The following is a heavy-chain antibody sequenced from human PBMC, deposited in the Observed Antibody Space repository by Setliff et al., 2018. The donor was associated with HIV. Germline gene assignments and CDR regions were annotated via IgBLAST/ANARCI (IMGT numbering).Heavy chain of an antibody. CDR1: SGSISNSCYY. D-gene: IGHD2-15*01. CDR2: IYPSGNS. Sequence: SETLSLTCTVSSGSISNSCYYWSWLRQHSGKGPEWIGYIYPSGNSYFNPSLQSRVTMSIDTSQNQFSLHLTSVTAADTAMYFCAGGISGEYYFDYWGQGFLVTVSS. J-gene: IGHJ4*02. V-gene: IGHV4-31*03. CDR3: AGGISGEYYFDY.